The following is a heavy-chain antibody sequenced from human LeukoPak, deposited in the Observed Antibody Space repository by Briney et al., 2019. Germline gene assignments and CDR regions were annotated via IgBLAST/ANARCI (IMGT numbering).Heavy chain of an antibody. J-gene: IGHJ4*02. V-gene: IGHV3-30*04. CDR2: ISYDGSNK. D-gene: IGHD6-19*01. Sequence: GGSLRLSCVVSGFTFSSYAMHWVRQAPGKGLEWVAVISYDGSNKYYADSVKGRFTISRDNSKNTLYLQMNGLRGEDTAVYYCARARSGWYLGQFDYWGQGTLVTVSS. CDR3: ARARSGWYLGQFDY. CDR1: GFTFSSYA.